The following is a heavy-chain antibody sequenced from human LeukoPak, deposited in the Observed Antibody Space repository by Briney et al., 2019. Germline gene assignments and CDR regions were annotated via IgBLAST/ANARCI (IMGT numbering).Heavy chain of an antibody. V-gene: IGHV4-39*01. D-gene: IGHD5-24*01. CDR3: ARSRDAYNPLDY. CDR2: IYYGGTT. J-gene: IGHJ4*02. CDR1: GDSISSSTYY. Sequence: SETLSLTCTVSGDSISSSTYYWGWIRQPPGKGLEWIGTIYYGGTTYYNPSLKTRVTISVDTSENQFSLKLSSVTAADTAVYYCARSRDAYNPLDYWGQGTLVTVFS.